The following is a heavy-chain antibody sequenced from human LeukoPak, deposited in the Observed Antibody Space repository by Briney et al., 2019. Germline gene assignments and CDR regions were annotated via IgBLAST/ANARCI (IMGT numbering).Heavy chain of an antibody. Sequence: GESLKISCEGSGYSFTSYWIGWVRQMPGKGLEWMGIIYPGDSDTRYSPSFQGQVTISADKSISTAYLQWSSLKASDTALYYCARQGRYYDSSGYSDYWGQGTLVTVSS. CDR3: ARQGRYYDSSGYSDY. CDR1: GYSFTSYW. D-gene: IGHD3-22*01. CDR2: IYPGDSDT. V-gene: IGHV5-51*01. J-gene: IGHJ4*02.